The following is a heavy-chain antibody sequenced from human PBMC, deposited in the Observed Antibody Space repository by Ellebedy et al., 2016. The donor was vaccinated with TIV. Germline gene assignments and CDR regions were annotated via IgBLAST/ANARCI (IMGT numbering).Heavy chain of an antibody. J-gene: IGHJ4*02. CDR1: GGTFSSYA. Sequence: AASVKVSCKASGGTFSSYAISWVRQAPGQGLEWMGGIIPIFGTANYAQKLQGRVTMTTDTSTSTAYMELRSLRSDDTAVYYCARGPENGYGDYWGQGTLVTVSS. V-gene: IGHV1-69*05. CDR3: ARGPENGYGDY. CDR2: IIPIFGTA. D-gene: IGHD5-18*01.